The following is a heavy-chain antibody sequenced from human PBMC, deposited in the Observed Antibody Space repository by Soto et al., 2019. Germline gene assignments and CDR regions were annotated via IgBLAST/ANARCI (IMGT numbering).Heavy chain of an antibody. CDR3: ARGRGYSGDDHYYYFDMDV. Sequence: ASVKVSCKASGGTFNNYPITWVRQAPGQGLEWMGGSIPIFGTANYAQKFQGRVTISVDESTSTAYMELSSLRSEDTAVYYCARGRGYSGDDHYYYFDMDVWGQGTTVTAP. D-gene: IGHD5-12*01. CDR2: SIPIFGTA. CDR1: GGTFNNYP. J-gene: IGHJ6*02. V-gene: IGHV1-69*13.